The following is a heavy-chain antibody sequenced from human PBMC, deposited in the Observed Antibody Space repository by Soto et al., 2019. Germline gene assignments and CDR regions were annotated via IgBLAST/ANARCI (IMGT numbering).Heavy chain of an antibody. J-gene: IGHJ6*02. V-gene: IGHV6-1*01. CDR1: GDSVSSNSAA. Sequence: QVQLQQSGPGLVKPSQTLSLTCAISGDSVSSNSAAWNWIRQSPSRGLEWLGRTYYRYKWYNDYAVSVKSRITIHPDTSKNQFSLQLNSVTPEDTAVYYCARVERLYSGYTYYYGMDVWGQGTTVTVSS. D-gene: IGHD5-12*01. CDR3: ARVERLYSGYTYYYGMDV. CDR2: TYYRYKWYN.